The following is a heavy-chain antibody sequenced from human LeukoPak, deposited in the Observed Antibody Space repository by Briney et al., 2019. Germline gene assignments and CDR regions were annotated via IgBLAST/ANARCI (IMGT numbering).Heavy chain of an antibody. CDR1: GGSISSSSYY. CDR3: ARVTGYMIEDYFDY. Sequence: TPSETLSLTCTVSGGSISSSSYYWSWIRQPPGKGLEWIGYIYYSGSTDYNPSLKSRVTISVETSKNQFSLKLSSVTAADTAVYYCARVTGYMIEDYFDYWGQGTLVTVSS. J-gene: IGHJ4*02. V-gene: IGHV4-61*01. D-gene: IGHD3-22*01. CDR2: IYYSGST.